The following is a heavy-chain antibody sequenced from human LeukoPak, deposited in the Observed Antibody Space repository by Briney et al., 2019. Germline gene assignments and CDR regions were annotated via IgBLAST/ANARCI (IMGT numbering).Heavy chain of an antibody. Sequence: PGGSLRLSCAASGFTFSSYAMHWVRQALGKGLEWVAVVSYDGSNKYYADSVKGRFTISRDNSKNTLYLQMNSLRAEDTAVYYCATQQLLDYWGQGTLVTVSS. CDR2: VSYDGSNK. CDR3: ATQQLLDY. D-gene: IGHD6-13*01. CDR1: GFTFSSYA. V-gene: IGHV3-30*01. J-gene: IGHJ4*02.